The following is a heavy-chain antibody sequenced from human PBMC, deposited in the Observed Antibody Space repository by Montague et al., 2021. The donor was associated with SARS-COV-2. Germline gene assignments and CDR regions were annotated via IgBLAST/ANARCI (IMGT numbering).Heavy chain of an antibody. CDR2: IHHGGST. CDR1: GGSFSTYS. D-gene: IGHD3-10*01. V-gene: IGHV4-34*01. J-gene: IGHJ6*03. Sequence: SETLSLTCAVHGGSFSTYSWNWIRQPPGKGLEWIGEIHHGGSTNYNPSLKSRVTISADTSKNQSSLKLTSVAAADTAVYYCARLGDGVVPSPILGVGPYYSYYYMDDWGKGTTVTVSS. CDR3: ARLGDGVVPSPILGVGPYYSYYYMDD.